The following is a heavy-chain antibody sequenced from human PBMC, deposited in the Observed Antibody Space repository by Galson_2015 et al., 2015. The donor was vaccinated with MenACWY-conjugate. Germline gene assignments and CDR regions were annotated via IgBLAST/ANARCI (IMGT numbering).Heavy chain of an antibody. Sequence: QSGAEVKKPGASVKVSCKASGYTFRNYGFTWVRQAPGQGLEWMGRISGKNGNAIYAQKFQDRFTMTTDASTNTAYMELGSLRSDDTATYYCASHLLGNIGYDWGQGTLVTVSS. V-gene: IGHV1-18*01. CDR3: ASHLLGNIGYD. CDR1: GYTFRNYG. J-gene: IGHJ1*01. D-gene: IGHD2/OR15-2a*01. CDR2: ISGKNGNA.